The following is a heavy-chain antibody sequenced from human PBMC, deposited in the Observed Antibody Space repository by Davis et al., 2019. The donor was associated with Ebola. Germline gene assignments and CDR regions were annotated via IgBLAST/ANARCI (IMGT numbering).Heavy chain of an antibody. V-gene: IGHV1-46*01. J-gene: IGHJ6*04. CDR2: INPSGGST. D-gene: IGHD2-2*01. CDR3: ARGQYCSSTSCYAFYYYGMDV. CDR1: GYTFTSYY. Sequence: ASVKVSCKTSGYTFTSYYMHWVRQAPGQGLEWMGIINPSGGSTSYAQKFQGRVTMTRDTSTSTVYMELSSLRSEDTAVYYCARGQYCSSTSCYAFYYYGMDVWGKGTTVTVSS.